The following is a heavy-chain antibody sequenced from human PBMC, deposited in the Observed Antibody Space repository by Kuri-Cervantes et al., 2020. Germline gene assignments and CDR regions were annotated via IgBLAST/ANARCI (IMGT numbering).Heavy chain of an antibody. CDR2: IYYSGST. CDR3: ARVLGWFDP. V-gene: IGHV4-59*01. J-gene: IGHJ5*02. Sequence: SETLSLTCDVSGYPITRAYYWGWIRQPPGKGLEWIGYIYYSGSTNYNPSLKSRVTISVDTSKNQFSLKLTSVTGADTAVYYCARVLGWFDPWGQGTLVTVSS. CDR1: GYPITRAYY.